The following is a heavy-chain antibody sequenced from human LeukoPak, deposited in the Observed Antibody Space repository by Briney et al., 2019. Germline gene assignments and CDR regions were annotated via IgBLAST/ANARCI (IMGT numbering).Heavy chain of an antibody. Sequence: GASVKVSCKASGYTFTSYYMHWVRQAPGQGLEWMGIINPSGGSTSYAQKFQGRVTMTRDTSTSTVYMELSSLRSEDTAVYYCARDRGIKDCSSTSCYAYYYYYYMDVWGKGTTVTISS. CDR3: ARDRGIKDCSSTSCYAYYYYYYMDV. CDR1: GYTFTSYY. V-gene: IGHV1-46*01. D-gene: IGHD2-2*01. CDR2: INPSGGST. J-gene: IGHJ6*03.